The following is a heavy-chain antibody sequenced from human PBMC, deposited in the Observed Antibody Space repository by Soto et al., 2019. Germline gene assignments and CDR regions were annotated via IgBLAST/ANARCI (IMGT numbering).Heavy chain of an antibody. CDR1: GGSFSGYY. CDR2: INHSGST. Sequence: SETLSLTCAVYGGSFSGYYWSWIRQPPGKGLEWIGEINHSGSTNYNPSLKSRVTISVDTSKNQFSLKLSSVTAADTAVYYCARGFDDDAFDIWGQGTMVTVSS. J-gene: IGHJ3*02. V-gene: IGHV4-34*01. CDR3: ARGFDDDAFDI.